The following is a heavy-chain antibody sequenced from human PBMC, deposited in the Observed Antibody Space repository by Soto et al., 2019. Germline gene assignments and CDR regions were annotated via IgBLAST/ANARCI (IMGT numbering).Heavy chain of an antibody. V-gene: IGHV1-69*06. CDR1: GSRFSNYV. J-gene: IGHJ4*02. D-gene: IGHD2-2*02. CDR3: AREGRGKKAGYNGLVSLGY. CDR2: IIPIFNST. Sequence: QVQLVQSGAEVKTPGSSLKVSCKVSGSRFSNYVISWVRQAPGHGLEWLGRIIPIFNSTKYAQSFQGRAPMTADKSTSTASLELSSLKSDDTAVYYCAREGRGKKAGYNGLVSLGYWGQGTLVTVSS.